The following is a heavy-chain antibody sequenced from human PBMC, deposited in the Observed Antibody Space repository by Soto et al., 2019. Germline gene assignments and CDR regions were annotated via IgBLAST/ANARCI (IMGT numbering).Heavy chain of an antibody. D-gene: IGHD3-10*01. CDR3: AFFSIVRFTVCYNRFDV. CDR1: GFKFSNYV. CDR2: ITDSGAAA. V-gene: IGHV3-23*01. J-gene: IGHJ6*02. Sequence: PGGSLRHSCAAFGFKFSNYVMSWVRQAPGKGLEWVSTITDSGAAAYYAESVKGRFTISRDNSKNTLYLQMNSLRAEETAVYYCAFFSIVRFTVCYNRFDVWGPGTTVS.